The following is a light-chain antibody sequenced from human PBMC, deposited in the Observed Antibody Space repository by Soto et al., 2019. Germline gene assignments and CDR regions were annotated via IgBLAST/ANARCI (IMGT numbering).Light chain of an antibody. CDR2: GTS. Sequence: LVLTQSPDTLSLSPGERATLSCRASQTVRNSYLAWYQQKLGQPPRLVLYGTSNRATGIPARFSGRGSGTDFSLIISGLEPEDAAVYFCQQYDDSARQFTFGQGTKLEIK. V-gene: IGKV3-20*01. J-gene: IGKJ2*01. CDR1: QTVRNSY. CDR3: QQYDDSARQFT.